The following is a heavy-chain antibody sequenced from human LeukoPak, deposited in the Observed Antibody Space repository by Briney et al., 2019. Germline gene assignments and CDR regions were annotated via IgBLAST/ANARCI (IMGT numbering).Heavy chain of an antibody. CDR3: ATATFDSSGYHRRDS. J-gene: IGHJ5*02. CDR2: IHHSGST. CDR1: GDSIISINW. V-gene: IGHV4-4*02. D-gene: IGHD3-22*01. Sequence: PSGTLSLTCAVSGDSIISINWWSWVRQPPGQGLEWIGDIHHSGSTNYNPSLKSRVTISVDKSKNQFSLKLTSVTAADTAVYYCATATFDSSGYHRRDSWGQGTLVTVSS.